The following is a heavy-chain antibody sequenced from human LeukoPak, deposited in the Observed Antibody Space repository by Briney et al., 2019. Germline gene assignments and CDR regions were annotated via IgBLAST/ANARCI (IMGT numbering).Heavy chain of an antibody. J-gene: IGHJ6*03. Sequence: ASVKVSCKASGYTFTGYYMHWVRQAPGQGLEWMGWMNPNSGNTGYAQKFQGRVTITRNTSIRTAYMELSSLRSEDTAVYYCARGGHLPDPERYYYYYYMDVWGKGTTVTVSS. CDR3: ARGGHLPDPERYYYYYYMDV. CDR1: GYTFTGYY. D-gene: IGHD3-3*02. V-gene: IGHV1-8*03. CDR2: MNPNSGNT.